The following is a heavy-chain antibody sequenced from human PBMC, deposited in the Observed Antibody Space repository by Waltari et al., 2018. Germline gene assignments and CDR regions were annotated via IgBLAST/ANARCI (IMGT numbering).Heavy chain of an antibody. CDR3: AKWGGPGIAAIHYFDY. CDR1: GGTFSTFT. Sequence: QVQLVQSGAEVKKPGSSVKVSCKASGGTFSTFTFSWVRQAPGQGLEWMGRIIPMVGIAKYAQQFQGRVTITADKSTSTVYMELSSLRSEDTAVYYCAKWGGPGIAAIHYFDYWGQGTLVTVSS. V-gene: IGHV1-69*02. J-gene: IGHJ4*02. D-gene: IGHD6-13*01. CDR2: IIPMVGIA.